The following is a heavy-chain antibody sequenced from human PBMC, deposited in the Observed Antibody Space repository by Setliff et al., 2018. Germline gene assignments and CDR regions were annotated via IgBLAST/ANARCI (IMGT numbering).Heavy chain of an antibody. V-gene: IGHV3-30*14. CDR2: ISSDGNTK. CDR3: ARDRWVGATSDLDN. D-gene: IGHD1-26*01. Sequence: PGGSLRLSCAASGFTFSKHAFHWVRQAPGKGLEWVAVISSDGNTKKFADSVEGRITISRDNSKRSLYLQLDKVRPDGTAIYYCARDRWVGATSDLDNWGQGSLVTVSS. CDR1: GFTFSKHA. J-gene: IGHJ4*02.